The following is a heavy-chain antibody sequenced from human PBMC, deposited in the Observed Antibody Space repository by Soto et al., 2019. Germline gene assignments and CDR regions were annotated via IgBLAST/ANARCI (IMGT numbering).Heavy chain of an antibody. CDR2: IIPIFGTA. V-gene: IGHV1-69*01. CDR3: ARYRTRGVVEHHYYYYGMDV. D-gene: IGHD3-10*01. J-gene: IGHJ6*02. Sequence: QVQLVQSGAEVKKPGSSVKVSCKASGGTFSSYAISWVRQAPGQGLEWMGGIIPIFGTANYAQKFQGRVTITADESTSKAYMELSGLRSEDKAVNYCARYRTRGVVEHHYYYYGMDVWGQGTTVTVCS. CDR1: GGTFSSYA.